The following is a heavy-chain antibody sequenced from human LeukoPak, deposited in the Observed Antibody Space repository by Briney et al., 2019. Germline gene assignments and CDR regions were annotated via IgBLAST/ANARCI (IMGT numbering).Heavy chain of an antibody. CDR2: IYTSGTI. CDR3: ARGGRTGTRTDNWFDP. V-gene: IGHV4-4*07. CDR1: GGSISSYY. J-gene: IGHJ5*02. Sequence: PSETLSLTCTVSGGSISSYYWSWIRQPAGTALEWIGRIYTSGTITYNPSLKSRVTMSVDTSKNQFSLKLSSVTAADTAVYYCARGGRTGTRTDNWFDPWGQGTLVTVSS. D-gene: IGHD1-1*01.